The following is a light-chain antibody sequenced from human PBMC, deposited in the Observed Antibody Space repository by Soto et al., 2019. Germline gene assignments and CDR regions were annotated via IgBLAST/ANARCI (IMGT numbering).Light chain of an antibody. CDR3: QSYDSSLSGDV. CDR1: SSNIGAGYE. CDR2: ENN. V-gene: IGLV1-40*01. Sequence: QSVLTQPPSVSEAPGQRVTISCTGSSSNIGAGYEAHWYQQVPGTAPKLLIYENNNRPSGVPDRFSGSKSRTSASLAITGLQAEDEAEYYCQSYDSSLSGDVFGTGTKVTVL. J-gene: IGLJ1*01.